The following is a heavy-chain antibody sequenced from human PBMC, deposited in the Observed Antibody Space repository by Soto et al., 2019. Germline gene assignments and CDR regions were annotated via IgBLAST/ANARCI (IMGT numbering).Heavy chain of an antibody. CDR2: ISGSGGST. D-gene: IGHD5-12*01. Sequence: EVQLLESGGGLVQPGGSLRLSCAASGFTFSSYAMSWVRQAPGKGLEWVSAISGSGGSTYYADSVKGRFTISRDNSKNTLYLQMNSLRAEDTAVYYCAKVEGDSGYDLDAFDIWGQGTMVTVSS. CDR3: AKVEGDSGYDLDAFDI. V-gene: IGHV3-23*01. CDR1: GFTFSSYA. J-gene: IGHJ3*02.